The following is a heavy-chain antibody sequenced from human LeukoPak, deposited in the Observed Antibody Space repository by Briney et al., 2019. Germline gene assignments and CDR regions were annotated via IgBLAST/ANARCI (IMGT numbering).Heavy chain of an antibody. CDR3: ARGSPIAAADYYYYYMDV. D-gene: IGHD6-25*01. J-gene: IGHJ6*03. V-gene: IGHV1-69*01. CDR2: IIPIFGTA. Sequence: SVKVSCKASGGTFSSYAISWVRQAPGQGLEWMGGIIPIFGTANYAQKFQGRVTITADESTSTAYTELSSLRSEDTAVYYCARGSPIAAADYYYYYMDVWGKGTTVTVSS. CDR1: GGTFSSYA.